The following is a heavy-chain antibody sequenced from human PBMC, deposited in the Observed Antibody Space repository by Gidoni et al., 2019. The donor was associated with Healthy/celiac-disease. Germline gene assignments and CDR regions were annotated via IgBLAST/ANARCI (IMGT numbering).Heavy chain of an antibody. CDR3: AKASSYYYDSSGYRYYFDY. CDR1: GFTFSSYA. D-gene: IGHD3-22*01. CDR2: ISGSGGST. J-gene: IGHJ4*02. Sequence: EVQLLESGGGLVQPGGSLRLSCAASGFTFSSYAMSWVRQAPGKGLEWVSAISGSGGSTYYADSVKGRFTISRDNSKNTLYLQMNSLRAEDTAVYYCAKASSYYYDSSGYRYYFDYWGQGTLVTVSS. V-gene: IGHV3-23*01.